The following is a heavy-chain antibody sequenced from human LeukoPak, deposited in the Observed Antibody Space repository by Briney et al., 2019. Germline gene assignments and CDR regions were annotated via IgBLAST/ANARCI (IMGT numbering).Heavy chain of an antibody. D-gene: IGHD3-22*01. J-gene: IGHJ4*02. CDR3: ARGGYYYDSSGYYSFDY. V-gene: IGHV4-39*07. CDR2: IYYSGST. CDR1: GGSISSTTYY. Sequence: SETLSLTCTVSGGSISSTTYYWGWIRQPPGKGLEWIGTIYYSGSTYYNPSLKSRVTMSVDTSKNQFSLKLSSVTAADTAVYYCARGGYYYDSSGYYSFDYWGQGTLVTVSS.